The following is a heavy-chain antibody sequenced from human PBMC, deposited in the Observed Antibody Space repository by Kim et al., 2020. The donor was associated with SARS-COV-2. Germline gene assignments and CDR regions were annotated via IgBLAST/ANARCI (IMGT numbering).Heavy chain of an antibody. CDR2: IYPGDSDT. CDR1: GYSFTSYW. V-gene: IGHV5-51*01. D-gene: IGHD7-27*01. CDR3: ERQDHNSGKYYYYGMDV. Sequence: GESLKISCKGSGYSFTSYWIGWVRQMPGKGLEWMGIIYPGDSDTRYSPSFQGQVTNSADKSISTAYLQWSSLKASDTAMYYCERQDHNSGKYYYYGMDVWGQGTTATVSS. J-gene: IGHJ6*02.